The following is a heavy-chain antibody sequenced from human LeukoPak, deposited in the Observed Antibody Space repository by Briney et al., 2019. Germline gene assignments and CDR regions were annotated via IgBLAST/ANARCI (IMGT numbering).Heavy chain of an antibody. CDR1: GGSISSGGYY. CDR2: IYTSGST. D-gene: IGHD3-3*01. V-gene: IGHV4-61*09. Sequence: SQTLSLTCTVSGGSISSGGYYWSWIRQPPGKGLEWIGYIYTSGSTNYNPSLKSRVTISVDTSKNQFSLKLSSVTAADTAVYYCARLVWSGYLYFGYFDYWGQGTLVTVSS. CDR3: ARLVWSGYLYFGYFDY. J-gene: IGHJ4*02.